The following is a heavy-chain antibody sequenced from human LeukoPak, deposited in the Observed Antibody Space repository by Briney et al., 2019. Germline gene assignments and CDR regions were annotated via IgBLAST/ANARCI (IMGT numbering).Heavy chain of an antibody. D-gene: IGHD2-21*01. CDR1: GGSISTGGYY. Sequence: SQTLSLTCTVSGGSISTGGYYWSWVRQPPGKGLEWIGYIYHSGNTYYNPSLKSRVTISIDRSKNQFSLKLRSVTAADTAVYYCARALSVQAIDYYYYMDVWGKGTTVTASS. J-gene: IGHJ6*03. CDR3: ARALSVQAIDYYYYMDV. V-gene: IGHV4-30-2*01. CDR2: IYHSGNT.